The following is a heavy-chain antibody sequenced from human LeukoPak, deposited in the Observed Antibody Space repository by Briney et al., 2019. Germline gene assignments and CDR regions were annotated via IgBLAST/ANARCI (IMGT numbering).Heavy chain of an antibody. CDR1: GFIFTNAW. CDR3: ADHGDYRVA. D-gene: IGHD4-17*01. V-gene: IGHV3-15*01. Sequence: GGSLRLSCAASGFIFTNAWMSWVRQAPGKGLEWVGRIRSKNSGGTTEYAAPVKGRFTISRDDSKNTLFLQMNSLKSEDTAVYFCADHGDYRVAWGQGTLVTVSS. J-gene: IGHJ5*02. CDR2: IRSKNSGGTT.